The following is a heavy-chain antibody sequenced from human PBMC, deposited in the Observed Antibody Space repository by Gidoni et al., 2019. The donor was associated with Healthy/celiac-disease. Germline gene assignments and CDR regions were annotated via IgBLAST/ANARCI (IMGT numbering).Heavy chain of an antibody. Sequence: QVQLQQWGAGLLKPSATLSLTCAVYGGSFSGYYWSWIRQPPGKGLEWIGEINHSGNTNYNPSLKSRVTISVDTSKNQFSLKLSSVTAADTAVYYCAGTVHMRWGQGTLVTVSS. V-gene: IGHV4-34*01. J-gene: IGHJ4*02. D-gene: IGHD1-1*01. CDR1: GGSFSGYY. CDR3: AGTVHMR. CDR2: INHSGNT.